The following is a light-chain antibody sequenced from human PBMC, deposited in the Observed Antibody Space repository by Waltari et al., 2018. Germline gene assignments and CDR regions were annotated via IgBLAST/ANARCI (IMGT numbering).Light chain of an antibody. V-gene: IGLV2-11*01. CDR3: CSYAGSYTWV. J-gene: IGLJ3*02. Sequence: QSALTQPRPLSGSPGQSLTISCTGTSSDVGGYNYVSWYQQHPGKAPKLMIYDVSKRPSGVTDRLSGSKSGNTASLTISGLQVEDEADYYCCSYAGSYTWVFGGGTKLTVL. CDR2: DVS. CDR1: SSDVGGYNY.